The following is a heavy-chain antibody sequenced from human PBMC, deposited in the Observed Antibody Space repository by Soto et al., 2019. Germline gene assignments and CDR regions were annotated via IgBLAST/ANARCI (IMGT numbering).Heavy chain of an antibody. CDR3: ARDGGSSSRYYYYGMDV. CDR1: GGSISSYY. Sequence: SETLSLTCTVSGGSISSYYWSWIRQPPGKGLEWIGYIYYSGSTNYNPSLKSRVTISVDTSKNQFSLKLSSVTAADTAVYYCARDGGSSSRYYYYGMDVWGQGTTVTVSS. CDR2: IYYSGST. D-gene: IGHD6-6*01. J-gene: IGHJ6*02. V-gene: IGHV4-59*01.